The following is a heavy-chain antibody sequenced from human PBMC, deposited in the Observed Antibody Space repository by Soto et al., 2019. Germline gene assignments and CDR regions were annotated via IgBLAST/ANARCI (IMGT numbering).Heavy chain of an antibody. J-gene: IGHJ4*02. Sequence: SETMSVTCTVSGGSISSYYWSWIRQPPGKGLEWIGYIYYSGSTNYNPSLKSRVTISVDTSKNQFSLKLSSVTAADTAVYYCARVSYSNCLDYWGQGTLVTVS. D-gene: IGHD4-4*01. V-gene: IGHV4-59*01. CDR3: ARVSYSNCLDY. CDR1: GGSISSYY. CDR2: IYYSGST.